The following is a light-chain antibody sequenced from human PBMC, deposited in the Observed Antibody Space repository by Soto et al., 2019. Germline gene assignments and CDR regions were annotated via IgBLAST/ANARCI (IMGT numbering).Light chain of an antibody. CDR1: QSVSSSF. V-gene: IGKV3-20*01. J-gene: IGKJ1*01. CDR3: QQYDSSPWT. Sequence: EIVLTQSPGTLSLSPGEGATLSCRASQSVSSSFLAWYRQKPGQAPRLLIYGASSRATGIPDRFSGSGSGTDFTLTISRLEPEDFAVYYCQQYDSSPWTFGQGTKVEIK. CDR2: GAS.